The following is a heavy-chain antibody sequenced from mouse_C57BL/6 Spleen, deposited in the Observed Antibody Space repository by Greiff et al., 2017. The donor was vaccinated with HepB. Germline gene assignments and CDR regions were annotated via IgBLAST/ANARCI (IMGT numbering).Heavy chain of an antibody. Sequence: QVQLQQPGAELVKPGASVKLSCKASGYTFTSYWMQWVKQRPGQGLEWIGEIDPSDSYTNYNQKFKGKATLTVDTSSSTAYMQLSSLTSEDSAVYYCARYGWFAYWGQGTLVTVSA. V-gene: IGHV1-50*01. CDR1: GYTFTSYW. CDR2: IDPSDSYT. D-gene: IGHD1-1*01. CDR3: ARYGWFAY. J-gene: IGHJ3*01.